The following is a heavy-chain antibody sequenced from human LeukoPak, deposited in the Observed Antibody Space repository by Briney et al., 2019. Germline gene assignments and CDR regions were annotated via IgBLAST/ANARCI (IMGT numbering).Heavy chain of an antibody. CDR2: IYYSGST. CDR3: ARAYYDSSGYGGWFDP. J-gene: IGHJ5*02. V-gene: IGHV4-59*11. CDR1: GGSISSHY. Sequence: PSETLSLTCTVSGGSISSHYWSWIRQPPGKGLEWIGYIYYSGSTNYNPSLKSRVTISVDTSKNQFSLKLSSVTAADTAVYYCARAYYDSSGYGGWFDPWGQGTLVTVSS. D-gene: IGHD3-22*01.